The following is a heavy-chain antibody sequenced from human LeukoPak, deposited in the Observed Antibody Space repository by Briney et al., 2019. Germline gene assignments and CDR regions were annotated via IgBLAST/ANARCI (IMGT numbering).Heavy chain of an antibody. CDR2: INAGNGNT. D-gene: IGHD3-10*01. J-gene: IGHJ5*02. Sequence: ASVTVSCKASGYTFTSYAMHWVRQAPGQRLEWMGWINAGNGNTKYSRKFQGRVTITRDTSASTAYMELSSLRSEDTAVYYCARDHYRHGRGWFDPWGQGTLVTVSS. CDR3: ARDHYRHGRGWFDP. V-gene: IGHV1-3*01. CDR1: GYTFTSYA.